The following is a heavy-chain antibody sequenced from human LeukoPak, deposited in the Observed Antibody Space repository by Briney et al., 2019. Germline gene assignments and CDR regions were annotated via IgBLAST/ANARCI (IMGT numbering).Heavy chain of an antibody. CDR3: AKDLSSSWYYFDY. CDR1: GFTFDGYA. D-gene: IGHD6-13*01. J-gene: IGHJ4*02. Sequence: GRSLRLSCAASGFTFDGYAMHWVRQAPGKGLEWVSGISWNSGSIVYADSVKGRFTISRDNAKNSLYLQMNSLRAEDTALYYCAKDLSSSWYYFDYWGQGTLVTVSS. CDR2: ISWNSGSI. V-gene: IGHV3-9*01.